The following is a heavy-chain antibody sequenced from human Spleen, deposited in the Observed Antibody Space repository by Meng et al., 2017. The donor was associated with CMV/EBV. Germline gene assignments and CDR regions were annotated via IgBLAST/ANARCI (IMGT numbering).Heavy chain of an antibody. CDR3: ARGGSSPLYYYGMDV. CDR2: IGTAADT. J-gene: IGHJ6*02. CDR1: GFTFSSYD. V-gene: IGHV3-13*01. Sequence: GESLKISCAASGFTFSSYDMHWVRQATGKGLEWVSAIGTAADTYYPGSVKGRFTISRENAKNSLYLQMNSLRAGDTAVYYCARGGSSPLYYYGMDVWGQGTTVTVSS. D-gene: IGHD6-6*01.